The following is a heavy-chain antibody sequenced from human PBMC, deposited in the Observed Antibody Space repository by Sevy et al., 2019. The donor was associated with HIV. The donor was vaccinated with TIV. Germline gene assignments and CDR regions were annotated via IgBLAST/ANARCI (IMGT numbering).Heavy chain of an antibody. V-gene: IGHV4-4*07. CDR1: DDSISSYY. CDR3: ARETFYDSSGYYYSWFDP. CDR2: ISSSGNI. D-gene: IGHD3-22*01. J-gene: IGHJ5*02. Sequence: SETLSLTCTVSDDSISSYYWTWIRQPANKELEWIGRISSSGNIKYNPSLKSRVTMSVDTSKNHFSLKLSSVTAADTAVYYCARETFYDSSGYYYSWFDPWGQGTLVTVSS.